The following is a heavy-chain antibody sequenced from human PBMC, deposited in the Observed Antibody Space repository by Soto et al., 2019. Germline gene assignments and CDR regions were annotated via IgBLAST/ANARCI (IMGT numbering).Heavy chain of an antibody. Sequence: EVQLLESGGGLVQPGGSLRLSCAASGLTFSNYAMNWVRQAPGKGLEWVSGISDTGGSTYYADSVKGRFTISRDNSKNTLYLPMNSLRAEDTAIYYCVQEGSGWYSRGSFDFWGRGTLVTVSS. V-gene: IGHV3-23*01. D-gene: IGHD6-19*01. CDR3: VQEGSGWYSRGSFDF. J-gene: IGHJ3*01. CDR2: ISDTGGST. CDR1: GLTFSNYA.